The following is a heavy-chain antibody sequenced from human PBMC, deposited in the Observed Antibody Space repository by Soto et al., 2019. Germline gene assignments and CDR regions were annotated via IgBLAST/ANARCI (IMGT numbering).Heavy chain of an antibody. CDR2: IWYDGSNK. Sequence: PGGSLRLSCAASGFTFSSYGMHWVRQAPGKGLEWVAVIWYDGSNKYYADSVKGRFTISRDNSKNTLYLQMTSLRAEDTAVYYCARDSYGYEFDYWGQGTLVTVSS. V-gene: IGHV3-33*01. J-gene: IGHJ4*02. CDR1: GFTFSSYG. CDR3: ARDSYGYEFDY. D-gene: IGHD5-18*01.